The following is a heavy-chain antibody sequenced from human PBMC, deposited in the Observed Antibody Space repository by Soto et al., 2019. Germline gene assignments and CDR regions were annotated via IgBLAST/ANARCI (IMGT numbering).Heavy chain of an antibody. CDR3: ARVSAYYYDSSGSFGY. J-gene: IGHJ4*02. D-gene: IGHD3-22*01. Sequence: PGGSLRLSCAASGFTFSSYGMHWVRQAPGKGLEWVAVIWYDGSNKYYADSVKGRFTISRDNSKNTLYLQMNSLRAEDTAVYYCARVSAYYYDSSGSFGYWGQGTLVTVSS. CDR1: GFTFSSYG. CDR2: IWYDGSNK. V-gene: IGHV3-33*01.